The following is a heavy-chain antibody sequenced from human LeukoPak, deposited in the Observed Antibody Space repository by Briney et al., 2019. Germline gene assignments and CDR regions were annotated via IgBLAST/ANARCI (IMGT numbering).Heavy chain of an antibody. J-gene: IGHJ4*02. V-gene: IGHV4-30-4*01. Sequence: SQTLSLTCTVSGGSISSGDYCWSWIRQPPGNGLEWIGYIYYSGSTYYNPSLKSRVTISVDTSKNQFSLKLSSVTAADTAVYNCARGPYSSSLEDYWGQGTLVTVSS. CDR2: IYYSGST. CDR3: ARGPYSSSLEDY. CDR1: GGSISSGDYC. D-gene: IGHD6-13*01.